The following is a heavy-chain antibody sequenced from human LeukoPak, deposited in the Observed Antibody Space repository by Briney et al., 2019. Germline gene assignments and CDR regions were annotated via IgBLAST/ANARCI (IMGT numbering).Heavy chain of an antibody. CDR1: GFTFDDYG. J-gene: IGHJ4*02. CDR2: INWNGGST. CDR3: ARAPRRYCSSTSCYNFDY. D-gene: IGHD2-2*02. Sequence: PGGSLRLACPASGFTFDDYGMSWVRQAPGKGLEWVSGINWNGGSTGYADSVKGRFTISRDNAKNSLYLQMNSLRAEDTAVYYCARAPRRYCSSTSCYNFDYWGQGTLVTVSS. V-gene: IGHV3-20*04.